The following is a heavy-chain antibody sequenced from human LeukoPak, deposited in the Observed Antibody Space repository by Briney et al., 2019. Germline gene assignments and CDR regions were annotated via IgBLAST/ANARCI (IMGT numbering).Heavy chain of an antibody. CDR3: ARDWNIAAAGMSYYYYGMDV. J-gene: IGHJ6*02. D-gene: IGHD6-13*01. V-gene: IGHV3-53*01. Sequence: PGGSLRLSCVVSGFTVSNNYMSWVRQASRKGLEWVSLIYSGGSTYYADSVKGRFTVSRDNSKNTLYPQMNSLRAKDTAVYYCARDWNIAAAGMSYYYYGMDVWGQGTTVTVSS. CDR2: IYSGGST. CDR1: GFTVSNNY.